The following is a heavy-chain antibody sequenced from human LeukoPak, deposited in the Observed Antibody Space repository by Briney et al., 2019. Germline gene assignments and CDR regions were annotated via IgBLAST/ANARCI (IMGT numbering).Heavy chain of an antibody. CDR2: VYSGGST. Sequence: GGSLRLSCAASGFNVSSNQVNWVRQAPGKGLEWVSVVYSGGSTDYADSVKGRFTISRDISKNTLYLQMNSLRAEDTAVYFCARQYYDSGSYCGYFDYWGQGALVTVSS. CDR1: GFNVSSNQ. V-gene: IGHV3-53*01. CDR3: ARQYYDSGSYCGYFDY. D-gene: IGHD3-10*01. J-gene: IGHJ4*02.